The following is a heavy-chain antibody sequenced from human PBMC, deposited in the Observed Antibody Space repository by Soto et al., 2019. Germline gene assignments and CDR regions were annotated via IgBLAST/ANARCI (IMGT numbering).Heavy chain of an antibody. V-gene: IGHV1-46*01. D-gene: IGHD1-7*01. CDR3: GCTFTGTTAFDI. Sequence: ASVKVSCKASGYTFTSYYMHWVRQAPGQGLEWMGIINPSGGSTSYAQKFQGRVTMTRDTSTSTVYMELSSLRSEDTAVYYCGCTFTGTTAFDIWGQGTMVTVSS. CDR1: GYTFTSYY. J-gene: IGHJ3*02. CDR2: INPSGGST.